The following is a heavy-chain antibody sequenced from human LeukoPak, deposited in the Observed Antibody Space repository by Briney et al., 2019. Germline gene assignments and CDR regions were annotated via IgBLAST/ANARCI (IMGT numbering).Heavy chain of an antibody. CDR2: IYYSGST. CDR3: ARLPSYDSSGYYYYGMDV. V-gene: IGHV4-39*01. CDR1: GGSISSSSYY. D-gene: IGHD3-22*01. Sequence: PSETLSLTCTVSGGSISSSSYYWGWIRQPPGKGLEWIGSIYYSGSTYYNPSLKSRATISVDTSKNQFSLKLSSVTAADTAVYYCARLPSYDSSGYYYYGMDVWGQGTTVTVSS. J-gene: IGHJ6*02.